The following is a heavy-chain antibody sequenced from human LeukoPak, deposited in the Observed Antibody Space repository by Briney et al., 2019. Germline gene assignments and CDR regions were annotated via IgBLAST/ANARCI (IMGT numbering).Heavy chain of an antibody. CDR1: GFSLSTSGVG. D-gene: IGHD4-11*01. V-gene: IGHV4-39*01. CDR2: INHSGST. Sequence: SGPTLVKPTQTLTLTCTFSGFSLSTSGVGVAWIRQPPGKGLEWIGEINHSGSTNYNPSLKSRVTISVDTSKNQFSLKLSSVTAADTAVYYCARQPTYINYFDYWGQGTLVAVSS. J-gene: IGHJ4*02. CDR3: ARQPTYINYFDY.